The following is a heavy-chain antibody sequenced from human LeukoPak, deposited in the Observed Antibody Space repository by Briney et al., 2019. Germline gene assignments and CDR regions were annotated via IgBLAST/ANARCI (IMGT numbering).Heavy chain of an antibody. J-gene: IGHJ3*02. CDR3: GRGNRFYGVDI. D-gene: IGHD4-17*01. CDR1: GYRFTSYA. V-gene: IGHV7-4-1*02. CDR2: INTNTGNA. Sequence: ASVKVSCKASGYRFTSYAMNWVRQVPGKGLECMGGINTNTGNATYAQGFTGRFVFSLDTSVSTAFLQINSVKAEDTAVYYCGRGNRFYGVDIWGQGTRVSVS.